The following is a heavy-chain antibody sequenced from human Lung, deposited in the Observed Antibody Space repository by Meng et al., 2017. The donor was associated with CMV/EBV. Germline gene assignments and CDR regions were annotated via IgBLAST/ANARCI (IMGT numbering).Heavy chain of an antibody. D-gene: IGHD3-10*02. J-gene: IGHJ4*02. CDR3: ARDHVFVQGVAFDL. Sequence: GESLKISCAASGFIFSDYEMNWVRQAPGKGLEWLAYISNRGHNVYYADSARGRFTISRDNSDNSLYLQMRSLRVEDTAVYYCARDHVFVQGVAFDLWGQGXLVTVSS. CDR2: ISNRGHNV. CDR1: GFIFSDYE. V-gene: IGHV3-48*03.